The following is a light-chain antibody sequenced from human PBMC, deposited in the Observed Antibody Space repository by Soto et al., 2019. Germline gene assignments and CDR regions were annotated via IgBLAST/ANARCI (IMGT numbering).Light chain of an antibody. Sequence: EIVLTQSPDTLSLSPGERATLSCRASKSVSKSLVWYQQKPGPAPRLLIYASDRAAGIPVRFSGSGSGTDFTLTISSLAPEDVAVYYCQQRHNWPRTFGQGTRVEI. V-gene: IGKV3-11*01. J-gene: IGKJ1*01. CDR3: QQRHNWPRT. CDR1: KSVSKS. CDR2: AS.